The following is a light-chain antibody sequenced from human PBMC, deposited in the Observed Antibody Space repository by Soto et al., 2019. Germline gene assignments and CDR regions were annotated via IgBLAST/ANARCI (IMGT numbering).Light chain of an antibody. CDR3: QQTNLFPRA. CDR2: AAS. V-gene: IGKV1D-12*01. J-gene: IGKJ4*01. Sequence: DIQMTQSPSFVSASVGARVTISCLASQDMSNWLVWYQQKPGKAPNLLIDAASTLQSGVPSRFSGSGSGTDFTLTISSLQPEEFDTYFCQQTNLFPRAFGVGTKVEIK. CDR1: QDMSNW.